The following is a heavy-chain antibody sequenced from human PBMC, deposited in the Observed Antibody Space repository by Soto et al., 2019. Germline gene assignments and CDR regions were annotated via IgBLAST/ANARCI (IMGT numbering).Heavy chain of an antibody. D-gene: IGHD1-26*01. CDR2: ISNDGNRK. CDR3: ATDLTGSFVFDH. Sequence: GGSLRLSCAASGFTFSYFAMYWVRQAPGKGLEWVAMISNDGNRKRYTDSVEGRLTISRDNSRNTLFLQMNNLTTEDTAVYYCATDLTGSFVFDHRGQRILVTGSS. J-gene: IGHJ4*02. V-gene: IGHV3-30-3*01. CDR1: GFTFSYFA.